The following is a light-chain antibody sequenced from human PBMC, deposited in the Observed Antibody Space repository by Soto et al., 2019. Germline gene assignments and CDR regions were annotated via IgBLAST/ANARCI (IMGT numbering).Light chain of an antibody. CDR3: QQSFSTPRT. CDR1: QTINTY. V-gene: IGKV1-39*01. J-gene: IGKJ1*01. Sequence: DIQMTQSPSSLSASVGERVTISCRASQTINTYVNWYLQKPGKAPKLLIYAASSLHSGVPSRFSGSGSGTYFTLTISSLQPEDFATYYCQQSFSTPRTFGQGTKVDIK. CDR2: AAS.